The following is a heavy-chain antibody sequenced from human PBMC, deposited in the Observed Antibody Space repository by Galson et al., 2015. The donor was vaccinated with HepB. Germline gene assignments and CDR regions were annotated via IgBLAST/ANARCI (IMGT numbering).Heavy chain of an antibody. CDR3: ARSSRPRVAADPYGPFKWFDP. D-gene: IGHD2-15*01. V-gene: IGHV1-2*02. J-gene: IGHJ5*02. CDR2: INPNSGGT. Sequence: SVKVSCKASGSIFSGYYMHWVRQAPGQGLEWMGWINPNSGGTKYAQKFQGRVTMTRDTSITTAYLELSRLTSDDTAVYYCARSSRPRVAADPYGPFKWFDPWGQGTLVTVSS. CDR1: GSIFSGYY.